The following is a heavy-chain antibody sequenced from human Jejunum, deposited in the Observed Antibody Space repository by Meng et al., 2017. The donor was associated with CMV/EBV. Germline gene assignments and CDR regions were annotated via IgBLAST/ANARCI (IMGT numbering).Heavy chain of an antibody. D-gene: IGHD3-10*01. CDR2: IYNTVRF. V-gene: IGHV4-59*01. CDR1: GGSINTYY. J-gene: IGHJ5*02. Sequence: CTVSGGSINTYYCSWIRQPPGMGLEWIGYIYNTVRFNYNASLRSRVAMSLDTSKNQFSLRLSSVTAADTAVYYCVRDPSPLGWFDPWGPGSLVTVSS. CDR3: VRDPSPLGWFDP.